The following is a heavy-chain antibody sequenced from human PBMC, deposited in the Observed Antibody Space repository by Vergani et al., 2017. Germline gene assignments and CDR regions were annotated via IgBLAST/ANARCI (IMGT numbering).Heavy chain of an antibody. V-gene: IGHV1-69*18. CDR3: ARDASDIVVVPAAEAGYYYYGMDV. D-gene: IGHD2-2*01. Sequence: QVQLVQSGAEVKKPGSSVKVPCKASGVTFSSYAISWVRQAPGQGLEWMGRIIPIFGTANYAQKFQGRVTITADESTSTAYMELSSLRSEDTAVYYCARDASDIVVVPAAEAGYYYYGMDVWGQGSTVTVPS. CDR1: GVTFSSYA. CDR2: IIPIFGTA. J-gene: IGHJ6*02.